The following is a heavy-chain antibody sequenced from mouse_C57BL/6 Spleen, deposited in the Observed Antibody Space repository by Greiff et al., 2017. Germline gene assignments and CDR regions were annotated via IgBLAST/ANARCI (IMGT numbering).Heavy chain of an antibody. CDR1: GYTFTGYW. CDR2: ILPGSGST. Sequence: VNVVESGAELMKPGASVKLSCKATGYTFTGYWIEWVKQRPGHGLEWIGEILPGSGSTNYNEKFKGKATFTADTSSNTAYMQLSSLTTEDSAIYYCARPTVVATGDYFDYWGQGTTLTVSS. D-gene: IGHD1-1*01. V-gene: IGHV1-9*01. CDR3: ARPTVVATGDYFDY. J-gene: IGHJ2*01.